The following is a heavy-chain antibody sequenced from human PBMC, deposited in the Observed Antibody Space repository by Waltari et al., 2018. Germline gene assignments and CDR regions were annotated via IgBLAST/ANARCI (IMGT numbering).Heavy chain of an antibody. CDR3: AKDDTMVRGVI. D-gene: IGHD3-10*01. CDR1: GFTFSSYA. Sequence: EVQLLESGGGLVQPGGSLRLSCAASGFTFSSYAMIWVRQAPGKGLEWVSVIYSGGSTYYADSVKGRFTISRDNSKNTLYLQMNSLRAEDTAVYYCAKDDTMVRGVIWGQGTLVTVSS. V-gene: IGHV3-23*03. CDR2: IYSGGST. J-gene: IGHJ4*02.